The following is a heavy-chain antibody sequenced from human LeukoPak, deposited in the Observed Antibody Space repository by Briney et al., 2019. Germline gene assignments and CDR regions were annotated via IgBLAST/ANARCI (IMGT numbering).Heavy chain of an antibody. CDR3: ARGRRHGDYERRYYFDY. CDR1: GGTFSSYA. V-gene: IGHV1-69*05. D-gene: IGHD4-17*01. CDR2: IIPTFGTA. J-gene: IGHJ4*02. Sequence: SVKVSCKASGGTFSSYAISWVRQAPGQGLEWMGRIIPTFGTANYAQKFQGRVTITTDESTSTAYMELSSLRSEDTAVYYCARGRRHGDYERRYYFDYWGQGTLVTVSS.